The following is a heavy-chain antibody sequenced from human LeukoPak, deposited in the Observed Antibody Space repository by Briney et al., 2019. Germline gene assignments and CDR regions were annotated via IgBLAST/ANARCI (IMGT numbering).Heavy chain of an antibody. J-gene: IGHJ4*02. D-gene: IGHD5-24*01. V-gene: IGHV3-21*01. CDR2: ISSSSSYI. CDR1: GFTFSSYS. Sequence: PGGSLRLSCAASGFTFSSYSMNWVRQAPGKGLEWVSSISSSSSYIYYADSVKGRFTISRDDAKNSLYLQMNSLRAEDTAVYYCARDPSDGYKDYWGQGTLVTVSS. CDR3: ARDPSDGYKDY.